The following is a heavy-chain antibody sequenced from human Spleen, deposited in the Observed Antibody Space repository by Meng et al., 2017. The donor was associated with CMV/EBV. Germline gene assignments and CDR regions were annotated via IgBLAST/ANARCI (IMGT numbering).Heavy chain of an antibody. J-gene: IGHJ4*02. Sequence: GESLKISCAASGFSFSRYAMHWVRQAPGKGLDWVAIISYDGNNKYYADSVKGRFTISRDNSKNTLYLQMNSLRAEDTAVYYCAREVAIAVARAFDYWGQGTLVTVSS. CDR3: AREVAIAVARAFDY. V-gene: IGHV3-30*04. CDR1: GFSFSRYA. D-gene: IGHD6-13*01. CDR2: ISYDGNNK.